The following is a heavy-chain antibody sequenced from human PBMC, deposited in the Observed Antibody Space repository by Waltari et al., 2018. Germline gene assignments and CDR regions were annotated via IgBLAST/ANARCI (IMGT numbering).Heavy chain of an antibody. J-gene: IGHJ4*02. V-gene: IGHV5-10-1*03. CDR2: IDPRDSYT. CDR1: GYTFFSHW. D-gene: IGHD1-26*01. Sequence: EVQLVQSGAELKKPGESLRISCEASGYTFFSHWISWVRQVPGKGLAWLGRIDPRDSYTNYSPSFHGHVTISVDKSINTAYLQWNSLKASDTATYYCSRHVSGTYYEDYWGQGTLVTVSS. CDR3: SRHVSGTYYEDY.